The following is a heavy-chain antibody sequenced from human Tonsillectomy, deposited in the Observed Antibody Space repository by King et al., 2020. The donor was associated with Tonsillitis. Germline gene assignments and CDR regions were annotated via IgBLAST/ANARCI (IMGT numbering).Heavy chain of an antibody. D-gene: IGHD5-18*01. V-gene: IGHV3-53*04. CDR1: GFTVSSNY. CDR3: ARGPTGYGYYFDY. CDR2: IYSGGRT. J-gene: IGHJ4*02. Sequence: VQLVESGGGLVQPGGSLRLSCAVSGFTVSSNYMYWVRQAPGKGLEWVSVIYSGGRTYYADSVKGRFTISRHNSKNTLYLQMNSLRAEDTAVYYCARGPTGYGYYFDYWGQGTLVTVSS.